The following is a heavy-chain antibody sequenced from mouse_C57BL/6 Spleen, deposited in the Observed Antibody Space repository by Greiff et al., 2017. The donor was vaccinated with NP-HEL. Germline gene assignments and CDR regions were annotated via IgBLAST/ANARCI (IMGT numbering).Heavy chain of an antibody. CDR1: GFTFSSYA. V-gene: IGHV5-4*03. CDR3: ARAGDDYERYYCGY. CDR2: ISDGGSYA. D-gene: IGHD2-4*01. J-gene: IGHJ2*01. Sequence: EVKVVESGGGLVKPGGSLKLSCAASGFTFSSYAMSWVRQTPEKRLEWVATISDGGSYAYYPDNVKGRFTISRDNAKNNLYLQMSHLKSEDTAMYYCARAGDDYERYYCGYGGQGTTLTVSS.